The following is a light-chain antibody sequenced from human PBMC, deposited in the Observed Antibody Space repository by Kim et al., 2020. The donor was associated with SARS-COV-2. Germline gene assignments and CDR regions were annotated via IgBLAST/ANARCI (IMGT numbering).Light chain of an antibody. CDR1: SSNIGSNT. J-gene: IGLJ1*01. CDR3: AAWDDSLNYV. CDR2: SNN. V-gene: IGLV1-44*01. Sequence: PGQRVTISCSGSSSNIGSNTVNWYQQLPGTAPKLLIYSNNQRPSGVPDRFSGSKSGTSASLAISGLQSEDEADYYCAAWDDSLNYVFGTGTKVTV.